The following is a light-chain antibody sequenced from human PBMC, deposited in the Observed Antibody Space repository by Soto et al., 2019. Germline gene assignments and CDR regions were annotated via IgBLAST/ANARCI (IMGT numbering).Light chain of an antibody. V-gene: IGKV1-5*03. J-gene: IGKJ1*01. CDR1: QTISNW. CDR2: GVS. Sequence: DIQMTQSPSTLSASVGDRVTISCRASQTISNWLAWYQQKPGKAPNLLIYGVSNLANGVPSRFSGTGSGTEFTLAISSLRPDDFATYYCQQYGGCSWTLGHGTKVEIK. CDR3: QQYGGCSWT.